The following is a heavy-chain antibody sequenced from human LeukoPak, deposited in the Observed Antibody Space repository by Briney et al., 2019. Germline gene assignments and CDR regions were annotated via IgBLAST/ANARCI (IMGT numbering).Heavy chain of an antibody. V-gene: IGHV4-59*01. CDR2: TYYSGST. Sequence: SSETLSLTCTVSGGSISSYYWSWIRQPPGKGLEWIGYTYYSGSTNCNPSLKSRVTISVDTSKNQFSLKLSSVTAADTAVYYCARSPIFQYGGYFDYWGQGTLVTVSS. CDR3: ARSPIFQYGGYFDY. D-gene: IGHD4/OR15-4a*01. J-gene: IGHJ4*02. CDR1: GGSISSYY.